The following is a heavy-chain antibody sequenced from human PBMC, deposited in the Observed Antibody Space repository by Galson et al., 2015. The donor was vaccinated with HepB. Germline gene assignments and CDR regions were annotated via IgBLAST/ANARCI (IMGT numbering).Heavy chain of an antibody. V-gene: IGHV3-15*01. CDR3: STAQLSAYYYDTRGFYDYFDY. CDR2: IRSNPDGATT. J-gene: IGHJ4*02. D-gene: IGHD3-22*01. Sequence: SLRLSCAASGFTFNNAWMSWVRQAPGKGLEWVGRIRSNPDGATTDYAAPVKGRFTISRDDSKNTLYLQMNSLKTEDTAVYYCSTAQLSAYYYDTRGFYDYFDYWGQGTLVTVSS. CDR1: GFTFNNAW.